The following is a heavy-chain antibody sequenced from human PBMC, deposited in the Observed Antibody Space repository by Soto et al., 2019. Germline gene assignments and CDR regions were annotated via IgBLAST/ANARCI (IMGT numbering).Heavy chain of an antibody. V-gene: IGHV4-4*02. D-gene: IGHD1-1*01. CDR1: GGSISSSDW. CDR3: ARDRGGTTLYYYYGMDV. Sequence: TLSLTRAVSGGSISSSDWWSWVRQPPGKGLEWIGEIYHSGSTNYNPSLKSRVTISVDKSKNQFSLKLSSVTAADTAVYYCARDRGGTTLYYYYGMDVWGQGTTVTVSS. J-gene: IGHJ6*02. CDR2: IYHSGST.